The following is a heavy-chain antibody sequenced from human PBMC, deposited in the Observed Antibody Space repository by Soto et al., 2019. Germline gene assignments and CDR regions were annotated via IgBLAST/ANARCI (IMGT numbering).Heavy chain of an antibody. V-gene: IGHV1-2*04. Sequence: ASVKVSCKASGYTFTGYYMHWVRQAPGQGLEWMGWINPNSGGTNYAQKFQGWVTMTRDTSISTAYMELSRLRSDDTAVYYCARVAGELQGAFDIWGQGTMVTVSS. D-gene: IGHD6-19*01. CDR3: ARVAGELQGAFDI. CDR1: GYTFTGYY. J-gene: IGHJ3*02. CDR2: INPNSGGT.